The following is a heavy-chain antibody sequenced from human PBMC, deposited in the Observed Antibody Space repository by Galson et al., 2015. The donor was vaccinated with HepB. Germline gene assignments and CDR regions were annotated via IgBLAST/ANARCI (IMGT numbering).Heavy chain of an antibody. CDR1: GFTFSKYT. V-gene: IGHV3-23*01. D-gene: IGHD3-16*01. CDR2: ISGSGDST. J-gene: IGHJ3*02. CDR3: ARSQGDDAFDI. Sequence: SLRLSCATSGFTFSKYTMNWVRQAPGKGLEWVSGISGSGDSTYYADSVKGRFTIYRDKSKNTLCLQMNSLRDEDTAIYYCARSQGDDAFDIWGQGTMVTVSS.